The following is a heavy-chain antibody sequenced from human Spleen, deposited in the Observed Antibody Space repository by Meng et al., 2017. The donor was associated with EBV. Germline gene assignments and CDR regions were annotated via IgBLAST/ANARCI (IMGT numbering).Heavy chain of an antibody. CDR2: IYYSGST. CDR1: GGSLSSGYYY. Sequence: QVQLQEAGPGLVKPSQTPSLTCGVSGGSLSSGYYYWSWIRQPPGKGLEWMGYIYYSGSTYYNPTLKSRITMSVDTSKNEFSLKLTSATAADTAVYYCARQSYSGTENWFDPWGQGSLVTVSS. J-gene: IGHJ5*02. V-gene: IGHV4-30-4*01. D-gene: IGHD3-10*01. CDR3: ARQSYSGTENWFDP.